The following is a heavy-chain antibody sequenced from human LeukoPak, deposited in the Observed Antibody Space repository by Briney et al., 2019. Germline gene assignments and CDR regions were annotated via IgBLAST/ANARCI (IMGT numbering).Heavy chain of an antibody. V-gene: IGHV3-74*03. Sequence: PGGSLRLSCAASGITLSSYWMHWVRQAPGKGLVWVSRINSDGSNTKYADSVKGRFTISRDNAKNTLYLQMDSLRADDTAVYYCAKSSRYGTGWYGKIDYWGQGTLVTVSS. D-gene: IGHD6-19*01. CDR2: INSDGSNT. CDR3: AKSSRYGTGWYGKIDY. J-gene: IGHJ4*02. CDR1: GITLSSYW.